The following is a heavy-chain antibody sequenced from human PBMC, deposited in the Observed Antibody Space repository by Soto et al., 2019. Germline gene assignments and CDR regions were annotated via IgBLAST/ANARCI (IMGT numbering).Heavy chain of an antibody. CDR2: TSFSGYT. V-gene: IGHV4-30-4*01. D-gene: IGHD1-26*01. CDR1: GDSVSSGDSY. J-gene: IGHJ4*02. CDR3: VRGGNPYHYATSGPGTFDK. Sequence: QVQLQESGPGLVKPSQTLSLTCSVSGDSVSSGDSYWSWIRQPPGKALEWIGYTSFSGYTSYSPSLKSRVTISVDMSKSQFSLRLTSVIAADTAVYYCVRGGNPYHYATSGPGTFDKWGQGTLVSVSS.